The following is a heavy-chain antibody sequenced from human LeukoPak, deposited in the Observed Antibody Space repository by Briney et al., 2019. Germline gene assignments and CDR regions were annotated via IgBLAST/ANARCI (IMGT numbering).Heavy chain of an antibody. D-gene: IGHD6-19*01. CDR2: IWYDASNK. J-gene: IGHJ4*02. CDR1: GFTFSSYS. CDR3: ARDNSGSLAVAGFFDY. V-gene: IGHV3-33*01. Sequence: GGSLRLSCAASGFTFSSYSMHWVRQAPGKGLEWVALIWYDASNKYYADSVKGRFTISRDNSKNTLYLQMNSLRAEDTAVYYCARDNSGSLAVAGFFDYWGQGTLVTVSS.